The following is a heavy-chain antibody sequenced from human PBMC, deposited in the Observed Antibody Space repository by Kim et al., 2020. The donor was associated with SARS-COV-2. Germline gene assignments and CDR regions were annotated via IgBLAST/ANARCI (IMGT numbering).Heavy chain of an antibody. J-gene: IGHJ4*02. Sequence: GGSLRLSCAAPGFTFSDYYMSWIRQAPGKGLEWVSYISSSSSYTNYADSVKGRFTISRDNAKNSLYLQMNSLRAEDTAVYYCARWRLGYSYGPDFDYWGQGTLVTVSS. CDR3: ARWRLGYSYGPDFDY. CDR2: ISSSSSYT. V-gene: IGHV3-11*06. CDR1: GFTFSDYY. D-gene: IGHD5-18*01.